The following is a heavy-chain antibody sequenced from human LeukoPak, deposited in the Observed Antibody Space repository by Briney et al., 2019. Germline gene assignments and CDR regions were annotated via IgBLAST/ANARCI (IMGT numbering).Heavy chain of an antibody. CDR3: ARTERPVRYETILSHMDV. J-gene: IGHJ6*03. CDR2: ISSSSTYI. CDR1: GFTFSSYT. Sequence: GGSLRLSCAASGFTFSSYTMNWVRQAPGKGLEWVSSISSSSTYIYYADSVKGRFTTSRDNAKNSLYLQMNSLRAEDTAVYYCARTERPVRYETILSHMDVWGKGTTVTVSS. V-gene: IGHV3-21*01. D-gene: IGHD2-15*01.